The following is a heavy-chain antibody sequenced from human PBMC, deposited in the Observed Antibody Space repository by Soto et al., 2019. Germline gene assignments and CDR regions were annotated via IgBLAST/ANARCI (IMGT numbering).Heavy chain of an antibody. J-gene: IGHJ5*02. CDR2: RNPNHGNA. D-gene: IGHD1-1*01. CDR3: ARRKERSGPDDLDL. Sequence: VKVSYKASRVPWITYDISWVRQAVGHGRARMGWRNPNHGNAGFAQKFRGRINMPRNTSISTAYSELSSLRSDDSAVYFWARRKERSGPDDLDLWGQGTQVTVS. V-gene: IGHV1-8*01. CDR1: RVPWITYD.